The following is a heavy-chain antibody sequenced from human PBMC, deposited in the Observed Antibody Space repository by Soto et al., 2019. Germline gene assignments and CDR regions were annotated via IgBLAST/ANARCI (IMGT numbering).Heavy chain of an antibody. CDR1: GGSISSYY. CDR2: IYYSGST. CDR3: ARTTIPGIAVAGTNFDY. Sequence: LSLTCTVSGGSISSYYWSWIRQPPGKGLEWIGYIYYSGSTNYNPSLKSRVTISVDKSKNQFSLKLSSVTAADTAVYYCARTTIPGIAVAGTNFDYWGQGTLVTVSS. J-gene: IGHJ4*02. V-gene: IGHV4-59*01. D-gene: IGHD6-19*01.